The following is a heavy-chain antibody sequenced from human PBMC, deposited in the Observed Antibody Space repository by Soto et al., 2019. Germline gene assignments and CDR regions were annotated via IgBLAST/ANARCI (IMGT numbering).Heavy chain of an antibody. Sequence: ASVKVSCKASGYTFTSYGINWVRQAPGRGLEWMGWINPGNGNTKYSQQFQGRVIIDRDTSASTAYMELSSLRSEDTAVYYCARSIELGHEGWFDPWGQGTLVTVSS. CDR3: ARSIELGHEGWFDP. V-gene: IGHV1-3*01. CDR1: GYTFTSYG. J-gene: IGHJ5*02. D-gene: IGHD6-6*01. CDR2: INPGNGNT.